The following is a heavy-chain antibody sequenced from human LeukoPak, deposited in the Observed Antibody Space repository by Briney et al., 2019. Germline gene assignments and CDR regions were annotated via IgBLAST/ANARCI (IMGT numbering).Heavy chain of an antibody. D-gene: IGHD2-2*02. CDR2: IYHSGST. V-gene: IGHV4-30-2*01. CDR3: ARGQIVVVPAAIEGYNWFDP. J-gene: IGHJ5*02. Sequence: SETLSLTCTVSGGSISSGGYYWSWIRQPPGKGLEWIGYIYHSGSTYYNPSLKSRVTISVDRSKNQFSLKLSSVTAADTAVYYCARGQIVVVPAAIEGYNWFDPWGQGTLVTVSS. CDR1: GGSISSGGYY.